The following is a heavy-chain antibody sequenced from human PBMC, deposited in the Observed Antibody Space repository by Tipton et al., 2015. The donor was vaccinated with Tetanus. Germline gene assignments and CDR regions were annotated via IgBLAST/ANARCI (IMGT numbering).Heavy chain of an antibody. D-gene: IGHD6-19*01. J-gene: IGHJ4*02. V-gene: IGHV4-39*01. CDR1: GDSISDKKYY. CDR2: IYHSGYT. CDR3: TRLPRXXLAXGDY. Sequence: TLSLTCTVSGDSISDKKYYWGWIRQPPGKGLEWIGSIYHSGYTYYKASLKSRLSLSVDTSKSQFSLSLRSVTAADTAVYYCTRLPRXXLAXGDYXGQGALVTVSS.